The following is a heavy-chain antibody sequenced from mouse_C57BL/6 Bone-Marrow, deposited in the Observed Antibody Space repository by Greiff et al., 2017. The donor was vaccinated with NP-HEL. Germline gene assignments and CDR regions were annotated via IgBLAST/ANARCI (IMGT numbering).Heavy chain of an antibody. V-gene: IGHV14-4*01. D-gene: IGHD2-5*01. CDR2: IDPENGDT. Sequence: EVQLQQSGAELVRPGASVKLSCTASGFNIKDDYMHWVKQRPEQGLEWIGWIDPENGDTEYASKFQGKATITADTSSNTAYLQLSSLTSEDTAVYYCTTYSKRFAYWGQGTLVTVSA. CDR3: TTYSKRFAY. CDR1: GFNIKDDY. J-gene: IGHJ3*01.